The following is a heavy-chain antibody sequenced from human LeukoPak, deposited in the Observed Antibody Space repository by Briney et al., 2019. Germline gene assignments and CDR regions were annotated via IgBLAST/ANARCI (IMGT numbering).Heavy chain of an antibody. J-gene: IGHJ6*02. CDR3: AKAAQLVGATWPYGMDV. CDR1: GFRFSSYS. V-gene: IGHV3-21*04. CDR2: ISSSSGYI. D-gene: IGHD1-26*01. Sequence: GGSLRLSCVASGFRFSSYSLSWVRQAPGKGLEWVSYISSSSGYIYYADSVQGRFTISRDNSKNTLYLQMNSLRAEDTAIYYCAKAAQLVGATWPYGMDVWGQGTTVTVSS.